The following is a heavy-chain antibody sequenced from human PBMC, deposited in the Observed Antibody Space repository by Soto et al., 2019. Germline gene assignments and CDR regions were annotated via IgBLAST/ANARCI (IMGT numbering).Heavy chain of an antibody. CDR1: GGSFSGYY. V-gene: IGHV4-34*01. CDR3: AIVYVDTTMPYYYYFGMDV. J-gene: IGHJ6*02. D-gene: IGHD5-18*01. CDR2: INHSGST. Sequence: QVQLQQWGAGLLKPSETLSLTCAVYGGSFSGYYWSWIRQPPGTGLEWIGEINHSGSTNYNPSLKGRVTISVDTSKHQFYLKLSSVTAADTAVYYCAIVYVDTTMPYYYYFGMDVWGQGTTVTVSS.